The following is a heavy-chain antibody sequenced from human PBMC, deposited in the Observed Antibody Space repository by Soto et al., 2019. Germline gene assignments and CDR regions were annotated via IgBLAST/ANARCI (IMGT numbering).Heavy chain of an antibody. CDR3: AIAHKWDGLEV. V-gene: IGHV4-31*03. J-gene: IGHJ6*02. D-gene: IGHD1-26*01. CDR1: GGSFRRDSSI. Sequence: QGQLEESGPGLVKPSQTLSLTCSVSGGSFRRDSSIWSWVRQFPGKGLEWIGYIYYSGTTYYNPSLRSRVIMSGHTSKNQSSLHLTSWSAADTAVSYCAIAHKWDGLEVSGQWDTVTISS. CDR2: IYYSGTT.